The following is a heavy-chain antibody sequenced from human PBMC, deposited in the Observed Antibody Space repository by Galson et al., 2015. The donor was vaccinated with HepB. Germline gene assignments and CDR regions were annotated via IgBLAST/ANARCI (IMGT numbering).Heavy chain of an antibody. V-gene: IGHV3-30*18. CDR2: ISFDGSNK. CDR3: AKDGYDYWSDYSYYFDY. J-gene: IGHJ4*02. CDR1: GFTFSDYG. Sequence: SLRLSCAASGFTFSDYGMHWVRQAPGKGLEWVAVISFDGSNKYYADSVKGRFTISRDNSKNTPYLQMNSLRAADTAVYYCAKDGYDYWSDYSYYFDYWGQGTLVTVSS. D-gene: IGHD3-3*01.